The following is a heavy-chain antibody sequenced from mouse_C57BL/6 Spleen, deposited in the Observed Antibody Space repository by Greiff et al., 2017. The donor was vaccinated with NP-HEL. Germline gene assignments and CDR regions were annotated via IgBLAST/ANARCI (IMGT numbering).Heavy chain of an antibody. V-gene: IGHV1-26*01. CDR3: PRGLAFDY. CDR1: GYTFTDYY. D-gene: IGHD1-1*01. Sequence: EVQLQQSGPELVKPGASVKISCKASGYTFTDYYMNWVKQSHGKSLEWIGDINPNNGGTSYNQKFKGKATLTVDKSSSTAYMELRSLTSEDSAVYYCPRGLAFDYWGQGTTLTVSS. J-gene: IGHJ2*01. CDR2: INPNNGGT.